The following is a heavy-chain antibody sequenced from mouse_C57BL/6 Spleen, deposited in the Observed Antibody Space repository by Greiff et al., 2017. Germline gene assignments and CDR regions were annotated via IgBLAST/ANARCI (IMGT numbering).Heavy chain of an antibody. D-gene: IGHD2-1*01. V-gene: IGHV1-82*01. CDR2: IYPGDGDT. Sequence: QVQLQQSGPELVKPGASVKISCKASGYAFSSSWMNWVKQRPGKGLEWIGRIYPGDGDTNYNGKFKGKATLTADKSSSTAYMQLSSLTSKDSAVYFCARCGGNYGYAMDYWGQGTSVTVSS. CDR3: ARCGGNYGYAMDY. CDR1: GYAFSSSW. J-gene: IGHJ4*01.